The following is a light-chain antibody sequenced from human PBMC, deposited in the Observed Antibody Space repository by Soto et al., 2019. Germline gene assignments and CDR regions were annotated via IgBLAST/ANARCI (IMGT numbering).Light chain of an antibody. Sequence: IVLTQSPATLSVSPGASATLSCRASESVNNNLAWYQQQPGHAPRLLIYASYTRAAGFPARFSGSRSVTELTLQLSSLQSEDSAVYYWQHYNNRPRTFGQGTRLEIQ. V-gene: IGKV3-15*01. CDR1: ESVNNN. CDR2: ASY. J-gene: IGKJ5*01. CDR3: QHYNNRPRT.